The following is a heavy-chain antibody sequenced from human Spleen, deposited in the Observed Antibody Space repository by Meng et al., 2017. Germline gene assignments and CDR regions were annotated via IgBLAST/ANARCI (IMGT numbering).Heavy chain of an antibody. CDR3: ARDRSGAYSAIDP. J-gene: IGHJ5*02. CDR1: GYTFTSYY. Sequence: ASVKVSCKASGYTFTSYYMHWVRQAPGQGLEWMGRINPNSGGTNYAQKFQGRVTMTTDTSISTAYMELDSLRSDDTAVYYCARDRSGAYSAIDPWGQGTLVTVSS. CDR2: INPNSGGT. V-gene: IGHV1-2*06. D-gene: IGHD7-27*01.